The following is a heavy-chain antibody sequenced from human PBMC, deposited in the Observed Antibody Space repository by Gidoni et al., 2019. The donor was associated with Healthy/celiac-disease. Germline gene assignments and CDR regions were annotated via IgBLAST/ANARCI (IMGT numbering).Heavy chain of an antibody. Sequence: QVQLQQWGAGLLKPSETLSLTCAVSGGSFRGYYWSWIRQPPGKGLEWIGEINHSGSTNHNPSLKSRVTISADTSKNQFSLKVSSVTAADTAVYYCARGYRYRSSWYNWFDPWGQGTLVTVSS. D-gene: IGHD6-13*01. V-gene: IGHV4-34*01. CDR1: GGSFRGYY. CDR2: INHSGST. CDR3: ARGYRYRSSWYNWFDP. J-gene: IGHJ5*02.